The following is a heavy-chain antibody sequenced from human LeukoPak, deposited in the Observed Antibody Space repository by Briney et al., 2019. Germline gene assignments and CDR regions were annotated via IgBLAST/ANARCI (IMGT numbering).Heavy chain of an antibody. CDR3: ARAYYDSWSGYSRIDY. J-gene: IGHJ4*02. D-gene: IGHD3-3*01. V-gene: IGHV4-39*01. CDR2: IYYSGST. Sequence: PSETLSLTCTVSGGSISSSSYYWGWIRQPPGKGLEWIGSIYYSGSTYYNPSLKSRVTISVDTSKNQFSLKLSSVTAADTAVYYCARAYYDSWSGYSRIDYWGQGTLVTVSS. CDR1: GGSISSSSYY.